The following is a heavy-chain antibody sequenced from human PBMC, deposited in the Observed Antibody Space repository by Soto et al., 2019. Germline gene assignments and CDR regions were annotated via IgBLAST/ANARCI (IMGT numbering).Heavy chain of an antibody. CDR1: GFTFSSYS. CDR2: ISSSSSYI. Sequence: EVQLVESGGGLVKPGGSLRLSCAASGFTFSSYSMNWVRQAPGKGLEWVSSISSSSSYIYYADSVKGRFTISRDNAKNSLYLQMNRLRAEDTAVYYCAQLPRSSTSHRGMDVWGQGTTVSVSS. J-gene: IGHJ6*02. V-gene: IGHV3-21*01. CDR3: AQLPRSSTSHRGMDV. D-gene: IGHD2-2*01.